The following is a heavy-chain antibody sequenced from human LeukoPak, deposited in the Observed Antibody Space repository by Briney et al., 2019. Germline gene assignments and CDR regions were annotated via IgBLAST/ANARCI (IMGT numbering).Heavy chain of an antibody. CDR1: GGSISSSSYY. CDR2: IYYSGTT. V-gene: IGHV4-39*01. D-gene: IGHD2-21*02. CDR3: ARQPIVVVTASFDY. Sequence: PSETLSLTCTVSGGSISSSSYYWGWIRQPPGKGLEWIGSIYYSGTTYYNPSLKSRVTISVDTSKNQFSLKLSSVTAADTAVYYCARQPIVVVTASFDYWGQGTLVTVSS. J-gene: IGHJ4*02.